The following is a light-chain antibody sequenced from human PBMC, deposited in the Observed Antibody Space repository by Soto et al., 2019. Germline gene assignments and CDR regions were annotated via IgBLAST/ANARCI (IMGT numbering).Light chain of an antibody. Sequence: QSVLTQPPSASGTPGQRVTISCSGSRSNIGSNYVYWYQQLPGAAPKLLVYSNNERPSGVPDRFSGSKSGTSASLAISGLRSEDEAEYYCAAWDDSLRGVVFGGGTKLTVL. V-gene: IGLV1-47*02. CDR2: SNN. CDR1: RSNIGSNY. CDR3: AAWDDSLRGVV. J-gene: IGLJ3*02.